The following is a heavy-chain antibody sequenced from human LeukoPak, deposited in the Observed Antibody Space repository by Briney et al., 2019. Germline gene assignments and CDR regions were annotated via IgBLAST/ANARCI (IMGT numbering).Heavy chain of an antibody. Sequence: SETLSLTCTVSGGSISSSSYYWGWIRQPPGKGLEWIGYIYYSGSTNYNPSLKSRVTISVDTSKNQFSLKLSSVTAADTAVYYCARSDYGGNSGYYYYYMDVWGKGTTVTISS. J-gene: IGHJ6*03. D-gene: IGHD4-23*01. CDR2: IYYSGST. CDR3: ARSDYGGNSGYYYYYMDV. CDR1: GGSISSSSYY. V-gene: IGHV4-61*05.